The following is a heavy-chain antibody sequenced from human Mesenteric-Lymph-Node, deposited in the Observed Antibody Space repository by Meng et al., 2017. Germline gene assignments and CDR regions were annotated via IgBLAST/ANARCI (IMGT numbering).Heavy chain of an antibody. D-gene: IGHD2-2*01. Sequence: QVQGWQSWAEVKKPGASVKVSCKASGYTFTSYGISWVRQAPGQGLEWMGWISAYNGNTNYAQKLQGRVTMTTDTSTSTAYMELRSLTSEDTAVYYCAKTPTTSWVGGWFDPWGQGTLVTASS. V-gene: IGHV1-18*01. CDR3: AKTPTTSWVGGWFDP. J-gene: IGHJ5*02. CDR1: GYTFTSYG. CDR2: ISAYNGNT.